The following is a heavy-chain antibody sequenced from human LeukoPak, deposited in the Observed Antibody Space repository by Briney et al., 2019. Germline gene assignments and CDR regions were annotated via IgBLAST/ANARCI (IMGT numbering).Heavy chain of an antibody. CDR1: GFTFSSNS. Sequence: GGSLRLSCSASGFTFSSNSMHWVRQVPGKGLEYVAAISSNGGDSYYADSVKGRFTISRDNSKNTLYLQMNSLRAEDTALYYFAKDRRGGSYFDYWGQGTLVTVSS. D-gene: IGHD3-16*01. CDR3: AKDRRGGSYFDY. J-gene: IGHJ4*02. V-gene: IGHV3-64*04. CDR2: ISSNGGDS.